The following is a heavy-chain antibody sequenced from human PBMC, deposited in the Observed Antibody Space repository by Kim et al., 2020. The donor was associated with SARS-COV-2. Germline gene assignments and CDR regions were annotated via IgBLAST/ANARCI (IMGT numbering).Heavy chain of an antibody. CDR2: ISGSGGST. V-gene: IGHV3-23*01. CDR1: GFTFSSYA. D-gene: IGHD2-15*01. Sequence: GGSLRLSCAASGFTFSSYAMSWVRQAPGKGLEWVSAISGSGGSTYYADSVKGRFTISRDNSKNTLYLQMNSLRAEDTAVYYCAKDLNIEANLVPYYFDYWGQGTLVTVSS. CDR3: AKDLNIEANLVPYYFDY. J-gene: IGHJ4*02.